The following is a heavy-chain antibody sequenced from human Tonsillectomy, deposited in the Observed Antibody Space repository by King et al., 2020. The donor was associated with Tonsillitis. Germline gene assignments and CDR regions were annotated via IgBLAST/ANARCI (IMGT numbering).Heavy chain of an antibody. J-gene: IGHJ4*02. V-gene: IGHV3-30*03. CDR1: GFNFSTYG. CDR2: ISFDGNTR. CDR3: ARGGIHWYDGWDS. Sequence: VQLVESGGGVVQPGRSLRLSCTTSGFNFSTYGMNWVRQAPGKGPEWVSAISFDGNTRHYADSVKGRFTISKDEPRKKVYLQMNFVRPEDTAVYYCARGGIHWYDGWDSWGQGTLVSVSS. D-gene: IGHD1-1*01.